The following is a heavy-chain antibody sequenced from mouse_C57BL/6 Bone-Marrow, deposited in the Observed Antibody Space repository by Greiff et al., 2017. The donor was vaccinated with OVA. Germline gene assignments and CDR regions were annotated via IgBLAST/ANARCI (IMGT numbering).Heavy chain of an antibody. V-gene: IGHV1-81*01. CDR1: GYTFTSYG. D-gene: IGHD1-1*01. CDR2: IYPRSGNT. Sequence: QVQLQQSGAELARPGASVKLSCKASGYTFTSYGISWVKQRTGQGLEWIGEIYPRSGNTYYNEKFKGKATLTADKSSSTAYMELRSLTSEDSAVYCCARGGYYYGSSPWYFDVWGTGTTVTVSS. CDR3: ARGGYYYGSSPWYFDV. J-gene: IGHJ1*03.